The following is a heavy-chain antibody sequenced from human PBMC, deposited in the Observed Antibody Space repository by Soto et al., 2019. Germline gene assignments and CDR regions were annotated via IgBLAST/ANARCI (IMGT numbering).Heavy chain of an antibody. D-gene: IGHD5-12*01. CDR1: GYTFTSYA. J-gene: IGHJ4*02. CDR3: VRVVAIPGYPAN. Sequence: GASVKVSWKASGYTFTSYAMHWVRQAPGQRLEWMGWINAGNGNTKYSQKFQGRVTITRDKSTSTAYMELSSLRSEDTAVYYCVRVVAIPGYPANWGQGTLVTVSS. V-gene: IGHV1-3*01. CDR2: INAGNGNT.